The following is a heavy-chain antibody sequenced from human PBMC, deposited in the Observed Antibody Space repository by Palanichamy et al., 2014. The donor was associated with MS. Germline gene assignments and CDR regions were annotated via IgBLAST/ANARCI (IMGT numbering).Heavy chain of an antibody. V-gene: IGHV1-69*10. J-gene: IGHJ6*02. D-gene: IGHD6-6*01. CDR3: ARSGIAARPGYYYYYGMDV. CDR1: GGTFSSYA. Sequence: VKVSCKASGGTFSSYAISWVRQAPGQGLEWMGGIIPILGIANYAQKFQGRVTITADKSTSTAYMELSSLRSEDTAVYYCARSGIAARPGYYYYYGMDVWGQGTTVTVSS. CDR2: IIPILGIA.